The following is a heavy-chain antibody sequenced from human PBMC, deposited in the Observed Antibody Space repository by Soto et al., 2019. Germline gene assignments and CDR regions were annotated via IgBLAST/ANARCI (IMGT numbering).Heavy chain of an antibody. Sequence: QVQLVQPGAEVRKPGASVKVSCKASGDTFTNFDFNWVRQPTGQGLEWIGWMRANSGDTGHAQKFQGRVSMTRDTSRSTAYMELGSLRAEDTAVYYCARYIYGQGFKAWGQGTLVFVSS. CDR1: GDTFTNFD. V-gene: IGHV1-8*01. J-gene: IGHJ5*02. D-gene: IGHD3-3*02. CDR3: ARYIYGQGFKA. CDR2: MRANSGDT.